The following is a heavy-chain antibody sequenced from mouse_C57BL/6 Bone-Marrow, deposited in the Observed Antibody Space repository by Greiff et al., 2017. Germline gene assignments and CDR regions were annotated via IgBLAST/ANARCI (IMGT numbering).Heavy chain of an antibody. CDR1: GYTFTSYD. CDR2: IYPRDGST. CDR3: ARDYGSSYWYFDV. Sequence: QVQLQQSGPELVKPGASVKLSCKASGYTFTSYDINWVKQRPGQGLEWIGWIYPRDGSTKYNEKFKGKATVTVDTSSSTAYMERHSLTSEDSAVYVCARDYGSSYWYFDVWGTGTTVTVSS. D-gene: IGHD1-1*01. V-gene: IGHV1-85*01. J-gene: IGHJ1*03.